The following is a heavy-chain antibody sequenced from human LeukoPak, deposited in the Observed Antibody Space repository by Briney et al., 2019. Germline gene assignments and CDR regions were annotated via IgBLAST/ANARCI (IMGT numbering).Heavy chain of an antibody. CDR2: ISISGTKT. CDR1: EFDFTSHA. CDR3: ANEIRPNDY. Sequence: GGSLRLSCAASEFDFTSHAMTWVRQAPGKGLEWVSAISISGTKTYYADSVKGRLTISRDNSKNTLYLQMNSLRVEDTAVYYCANEIRPNDYWGQGTLVTVSS. J-gene: IGHJ4*02. V-gene: IGHV3-23*01.